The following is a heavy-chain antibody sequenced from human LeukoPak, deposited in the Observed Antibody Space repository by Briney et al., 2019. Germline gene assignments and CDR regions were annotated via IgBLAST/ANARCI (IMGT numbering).Heavy chain of an antibody. D-gene: IGHD6-13*01. Sequence: GGSLRLSCAASGFTFDDYAMHWVRQTPGRGLEWVSGISWNSGNIGYVDSVKGRFTISRDNAKNSLYLQMNSLRAEDTALYYCAKDMSAAGLGLENWGQGTLVTVSS. CDR1: GFTFDDYA. V-gene: IGHV3-9*01. J-gene: IGHJ4*02. CDR3: AKDMSAAGLGLEN. CDR2: ISWNSGNI.